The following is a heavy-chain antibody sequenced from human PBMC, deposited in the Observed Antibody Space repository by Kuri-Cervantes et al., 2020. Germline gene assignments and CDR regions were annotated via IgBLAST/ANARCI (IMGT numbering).Heavy chain of an antibody. Sequence: SETLSLTCTVSGGSISSSSYYWGWIRQPPGKGLEWIGSIYYSGSTYYNPSLKSRVTISVDTSKNQFSLKLSSVTAADTAVYYCARVQEWELPYFDYWGQGTLVTVSS. V-gene: IGHV4-39*07. CDR1: GGSISSSSYY. J-gene: IGHJ4*02. CDR3: ARVQEWELPYFDY. D-gene: IGHD1-26*01. CDR2: IYYSGST.